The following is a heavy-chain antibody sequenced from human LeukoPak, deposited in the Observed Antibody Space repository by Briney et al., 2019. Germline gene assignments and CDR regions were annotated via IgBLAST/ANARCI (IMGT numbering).Heavy chain of an antibody. J-gene: IGHJ3*02. CDR1: GGSITSHY. D-gene: IGHD3-10*01. Sequence: SVTLSLTCTVSGGSITSHYWSWNRQPPGKGLEWIGYIFHSGGTNYNPSLKSRLTISAETSKNQLSLKLTSVTAADTAVYYCGRHGGATMVRGVLVDAFDNWGQGTMVTVSS. CDR2: IFHSGGT. V-gene: IGHV4-59*08. CDR3: GRHGGATMVRGVLVDAFDN.